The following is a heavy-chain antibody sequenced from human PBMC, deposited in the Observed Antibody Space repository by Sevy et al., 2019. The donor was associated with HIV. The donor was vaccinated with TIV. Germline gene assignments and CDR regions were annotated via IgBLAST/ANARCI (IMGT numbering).Heavy chain of an antibody. CDR2: ISYDGSNK. Sequence: GESLRLSCAASGFTFSSYAMHWVRQAPGKGLELVAVISYDGSNKYYADSVKGRFTISRDNSKNTLYLQMNSLRAEDTAVYYCARDLRDIVVVPAATGYYYYGMDVWGQGTTVTVSS. V-gene: IGHV3-30*04. CDR1: GFTFSSYA. J-gene: IGHJ6*02. CDR3: ARDLRDIVVVPAATGYYYYGMDV. D-gene: IGHD2-2*01.